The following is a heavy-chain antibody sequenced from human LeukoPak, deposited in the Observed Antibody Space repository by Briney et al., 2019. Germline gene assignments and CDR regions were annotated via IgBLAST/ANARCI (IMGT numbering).Heavy chain of an antibody. CDR2: ISYDGSNK. J-gene: IGHJ4*02. V-gene: IGHV3-30-3*01. D-gene: IGHD2-2*01. CDR1: GFTFSIYS. CDR3: ARGSLTSLDY. Sequence: RVLRLSCAASGFTFSIYSMHWVRQAPGKGLEWVAVISYDGSNKYYADSVKGRFTISRDNSKNTLYLQMNSLRAEDTAVYYCARGSLTSLDYWGQGTLVTVSS.